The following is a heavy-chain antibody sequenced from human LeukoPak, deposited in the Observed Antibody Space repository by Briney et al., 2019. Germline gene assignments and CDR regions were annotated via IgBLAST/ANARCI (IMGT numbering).Heavy chain of an antibody. J-gene: IGHJ4*02. CDR2: IYSSGST. Sequence: SETLSLTCTVSVGSFSGYYWTWIRQPPGKGLEWIGYIYSSGSTTYNSSLKSRVTISVDTSKNQFSLKLSSVTAADTAVYYCARRAVAENYFDYWGQGTLVTVSS. V-gene: IGHV4-4*09. CDR3: ARRAVAENYFDY. D-gene: IGHD6-19*01. CDR1: VGSFSGYY.